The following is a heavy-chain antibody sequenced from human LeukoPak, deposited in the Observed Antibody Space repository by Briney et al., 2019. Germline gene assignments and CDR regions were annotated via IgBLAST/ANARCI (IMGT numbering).Heavy chain of an antibody. D-gene: IGHD3-22*01. CDR3: ARDGYYYDSSGSFDP. V-gene: IGHV4-59*01. CDR2: IYYSGST. J-gene: IGHJ5*02. Sequence: PSETLSLTCTVSGGSISSYYWSWIRQPPGKGLEWIGYIYYSGSTNYNPSLKSRVTISVDTSKNQFSLKLSSVTAADTAVYYCARDGYYYDSSGSFDPWGQGTLVTVSS. CDR1: GGSISSYY.